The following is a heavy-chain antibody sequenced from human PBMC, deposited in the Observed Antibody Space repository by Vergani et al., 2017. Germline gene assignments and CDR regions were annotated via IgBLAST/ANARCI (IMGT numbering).Heavy chain of an antibody. V-gene: IGHV3-33*01. CDR3: ARDKLHYYGSGSYYSRGAGYMDV. J-gene: IGHJ6*03. Sequence: QVQLVESGGGVVQPWRSLRLSCAASGFTFSSYGMHWVRQAPGKGLEWVAVIWYDGSNKYYADSVKGRFTISRDNSKNTLYLQMNSLRAEDTAVYYCARDKLHYYGSGSYYSRGAGYMDVWGKGTTVTVSS. CDR1: GFTFSSYG. CDR2: IWYDGSNK. D-gene: IGHD3-10*01.